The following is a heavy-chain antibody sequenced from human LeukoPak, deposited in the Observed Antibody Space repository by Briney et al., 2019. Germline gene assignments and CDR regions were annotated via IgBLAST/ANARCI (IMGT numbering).Heavy chain of an antibody. V-gene: IGHV4-34*01. J-gene: IGHJ3*02. CDR2: INHSGST. Sequence: KPSETLSLTCAVYSGSFSGYYWSWIRQPPGKGLEWIGEINHSGSTNSNPSLKSRVTIPVDTSKNQFSLKLSSVTAADTAVYYCARGRDYYDSSGYYLDAFDIWGQGTMVTVSS. CDR1: SGSFSGYY. D-gene: IGHD3-22*01. CDR3: ARGRDYYDSSGYYLDAFDI.